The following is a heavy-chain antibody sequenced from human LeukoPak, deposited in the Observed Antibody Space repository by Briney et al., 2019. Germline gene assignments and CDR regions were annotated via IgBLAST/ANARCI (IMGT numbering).Heavy chain of an antibody. J-gene: IGHJ4*02. CDR2: IYYSGGT. Sequence: TSETLSLTCTVSGGSISSSSYYWGWIRQPPGKGLEWIGSIYYSGGTYYNPSLKSRVTISVDTSKNQFSLKLSSVTAADTAVYYCARWGMATTYWGQGTLVTVSS. CDR1: GGSISSSSYY. CDR3: ARWGMATTY. V-gene: IGHV4-39*01. D-gene: IGHD5-24*01.